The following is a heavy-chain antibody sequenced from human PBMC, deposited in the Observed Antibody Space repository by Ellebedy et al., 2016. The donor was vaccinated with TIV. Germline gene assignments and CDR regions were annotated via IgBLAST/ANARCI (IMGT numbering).Heavy chain of an antibody. CDR3: ARDRGDYSISGP. J-gene: IGHJ5*02. CDR1: GFTSGRYG. D-gene: IGHD4-11*01. Sequence: HTGGSLRLSXVASGFTSGRYGMHWVRQAPGNKLVWVSRIKSDGSSTTYADSVKGRFTTSRDNARNTLYLQMNSLRGEDTAVYFCARDRGDYSISGPWGQGTLVTVSS. V-gene: IGHV3-74*01. CDR2: IKSDGSST.